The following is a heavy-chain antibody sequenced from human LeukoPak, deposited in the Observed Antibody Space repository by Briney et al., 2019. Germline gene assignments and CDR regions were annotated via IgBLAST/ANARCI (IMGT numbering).Heavy chain of an antibody. CDR3: ARAKLDDCGGVCDQYFQH. CDR1: GYTFSGYY. CDR2: INPNSGGT. J-gene: IGHJ1*01. D-gene: IGHD2-21*02. V-gene: IGHV1-2*02. Sequence: ASVKVSCMASGYTFSGYYINWVRQAPGQGLEWLGWINPNSGGTKYAQKFQGRVTMTRDTSINTAYMELSSLRSDDTAVYYCARAKLDDCGGVCDQYFQHWGQGTLVTVSS.